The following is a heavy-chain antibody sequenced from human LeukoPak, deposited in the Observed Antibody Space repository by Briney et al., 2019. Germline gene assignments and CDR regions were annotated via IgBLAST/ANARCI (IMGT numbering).Heavy chain of an antibody. CDR3: TRDVEAGSKQQLVHDGMDV. CDR1: GFTFGDYA. J-gene: IGHJ6*02. D-gene: IGHD6-13*01. CDR2: IRSKAYGGTT. Sequence: PGGSLRLSCTASGFTFGDYAMSWVRQAPGKGLEWVGFIRSKAYGGTTEYAASVKGRFTISRDDSKSIAYLQMNSLKTEDTAVYYCTRDVEAGSKQQLVHDGMDVWGQGTTVTVSS. V-gene: IGHV3-49*04.